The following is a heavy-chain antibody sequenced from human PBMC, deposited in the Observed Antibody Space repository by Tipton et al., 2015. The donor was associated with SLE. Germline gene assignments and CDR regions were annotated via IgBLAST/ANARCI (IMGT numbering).Heavy chain of an antibody. V-gene: IGHV4-39*07. CDR1: GASISSSSHY. D-gene: IGHD3-9*01. J-gene: IGHJ3*01. Sequence: TLSLTCTVSGASISSSSHYWGWIRQPPGKGLEWIGSLSYSGTTHYSPSLKSRVTMSVDTSKNHFSLKVNSVTAADTAVFYCARGNILTGYYFDAFDFWGQGTMVTVSS. CDR3: ARGNILTGYYFDAFDF. CDR2: LSYSGTT.